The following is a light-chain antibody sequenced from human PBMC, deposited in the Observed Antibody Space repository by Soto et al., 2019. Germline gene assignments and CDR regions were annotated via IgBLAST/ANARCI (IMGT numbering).Light chain of an antibody. J-gene: IGKJ1*01. Sequence: EIVLTQSPGTLSLSPGERATLSCRSSHSVSSNYLAWYQQKPGQAPRILFYDVSSRATGIPDRFSGSGSGTDFTLTISRLEPVDFEVYYCQQYGISPTFGQGTKVEIK. CDR1: HSVSSNY. V-gene: IGKV3-20*01. CDR2: DVS. CDR3: QQYGISPT.